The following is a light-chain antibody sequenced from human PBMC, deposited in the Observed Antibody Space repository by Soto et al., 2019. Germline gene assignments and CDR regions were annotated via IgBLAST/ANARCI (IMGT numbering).Light chain of an antibody. CDR2: DAS. CDR3: LHHGSSLWT. V-gene: IGKV3-20*01. J-gene: IGKJ1*01. Sequence: EIVLTQSPATLSLSAGERATFSCRASQSFSSYLAWYQQKPGQAPRLLIYDASSRATGIPDRFSGSGSGTDFTLTISRLEPEDFAMYYCLHHGSSLWTFGQGTKVDIK. CDR1: QSFSSY.